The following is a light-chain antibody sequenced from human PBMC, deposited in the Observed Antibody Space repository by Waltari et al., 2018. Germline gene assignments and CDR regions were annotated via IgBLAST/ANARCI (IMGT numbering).Light chain of an antibody. J-gene: IGKJ4*01. CDR1: QDLSNY. CDR2: DAS. CDR3: QQYDNLPLT. V-gene: IGKV1-33*01. Sequence: DIQMTQSPSSLSASVGDRGTITCQASQDLSNYLNWYQQKPGKDPKLLIYDASNLETGVPSRFSGSGSGTDFTFTISSLQPEDIATYYCQQYDNLPLTFGGGTKVEIK.